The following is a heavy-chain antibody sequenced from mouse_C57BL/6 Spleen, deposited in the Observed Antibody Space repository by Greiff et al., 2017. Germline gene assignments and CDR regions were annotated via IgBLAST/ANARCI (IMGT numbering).Heavy chain of an antibody. D-gene: IGHD2-1*01. CDR2: IRSKSNNYAT. J-gene: IGHJ4*01. CDR3: VRQDGNYPYAMDY. V-gene: IGHV10-1*01. Sequence: EVMLVESGGGLVQPKGSLKLSCAASGFSFNTYAMNWVRQAPGKGLEWVARIRSKSNNYATYYADSVKDRFTISRDDSESMLYLQMNNLKTEDTAMYYCVRQDGNYPYAMDYWGQGTSVTVSS. CDR1: GFSFNTYA.